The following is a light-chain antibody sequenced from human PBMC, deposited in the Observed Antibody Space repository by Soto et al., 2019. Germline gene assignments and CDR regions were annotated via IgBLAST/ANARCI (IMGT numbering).Light chain of an antibody. CDR2: EVS. Sequence: QSALTQPPSASGSPGQSVTISCTGTSSDVGGYNYVSWYQHHPGKAPKLMIYEVSERPSGVPDRFSGSKSGNTASLTVSGLQAEDEADYYCSSYADSNNLVIFGGGTKVTVL. J-gene: IGLJ2*01. CDR1: SSDVGGYNY. CDR3: SSYADSNNLVI. V-gene: IGLV2-8*01.